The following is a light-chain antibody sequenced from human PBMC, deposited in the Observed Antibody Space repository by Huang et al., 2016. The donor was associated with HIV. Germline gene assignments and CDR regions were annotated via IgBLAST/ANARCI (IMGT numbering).Light chain of an antibody. V-gene: IGKV3-20*01. J-gene: IGKJ1*01. CDR1: QSVNSGY. CDR3: QQYGSSPGT. Sequence: IVLTQSPGTMSLSPGERATLSCRASQSVNSGYLAWYQQKHGQAPRLLLYGASSRATGIPGSFSGSWSGTDFTHTISRLQPEDFAVYFCQQYGSSPGTFGQGTKVEMK. CDR2: GAS.